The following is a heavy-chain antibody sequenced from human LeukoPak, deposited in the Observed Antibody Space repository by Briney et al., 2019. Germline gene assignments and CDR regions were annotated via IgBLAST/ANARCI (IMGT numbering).Heavy chain of an antibody. CDR2: IYYSGST. V-gene: IGHV4-39*07. D-gene: IGHD5-24*01. Sequence: SETLSLTCTVSGGSISSSSYYWGWIRQPPGKGLEWIGSIYYSGSTYYNPSLKSRVTISVDTSKNQFSLKLSSVTAADTAVYYCARVDGYNYPSYFDYWGQGTLVTVSS. CDR1: GGSISSSSYY. J-gene: IGHJ4*02. CDR3: ARVDGYNYPSYFDY.